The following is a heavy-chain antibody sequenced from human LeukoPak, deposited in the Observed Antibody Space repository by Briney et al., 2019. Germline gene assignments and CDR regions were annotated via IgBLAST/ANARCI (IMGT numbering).Heavy chain of an antibody. V-gene: IGHV7-4-1*02. CDR3: ARVGRYFDWLLHDY. Sequence: GASVKVSCKASGYTFTSYAMNWVRQAPGQGLEWMGWINTNTENPTYAQGFTGRFVFSLDTSVSTAYLQISSLKAEDTAVYYCARVGRYFDWLLHDYWGQGTLVTVSS. CDR2: INTNTENP. CDR1: GYTFTSYA. D-gene: IGHD3-9*01. J-gene: IGHJ4*02.